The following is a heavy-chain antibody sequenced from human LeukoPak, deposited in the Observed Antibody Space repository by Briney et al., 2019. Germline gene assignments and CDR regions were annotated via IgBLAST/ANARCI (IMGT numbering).Heavy chain of an antibody. D-gene: IGHD6-19*01. CDR1: GFTFSDYA. J-gene: IGHJ5*02. V-gene: IGHV3-23*01. CDR3: AKGASSGWLLYWFDP. Sequence: PGGSLRLSCAASGFTFSDYAMTWVRQAPGKGLRWVSGISGSGASTYYGDSVKGRFIISRDNSKNTLYLQIDSLRAEDTAVYYCAKGASSGWLLYWFDPWGQGTLVTVSS. CDR2: ISGSGAST.